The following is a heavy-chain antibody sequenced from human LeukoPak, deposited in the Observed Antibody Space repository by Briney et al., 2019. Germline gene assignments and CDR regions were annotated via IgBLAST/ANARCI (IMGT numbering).Heavy chain of an antibody. D-gene: IGHD2-15*01. Sequence: SETLSLTCAVYGGSFSGYYWSWIRQPPGKGLEWIGEINHSGSTNYNPSLKSRVTISVDTSKNQFSLKLSSVTAADTAVYYCARHGGRRIGYVGYWGQGTLVTVSS. CDR3: ARHGGRRIGYVGY. V-gene: IGHV4-34*01. CDR2: INHSGST. CDR1: GGSFSGYY. J-gene: IGHJ4*02.